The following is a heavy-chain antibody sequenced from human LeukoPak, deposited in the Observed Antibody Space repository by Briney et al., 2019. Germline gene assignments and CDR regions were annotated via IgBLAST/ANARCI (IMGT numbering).Heavy chain of an antibody. CDR1: GGSISSSASY. Sequence: SETLSLTCAVSGGSISSSASYWGWIRQPPGKGLEWIGRIFYSGSTYYNPSLKSRVTISVHTSNIQFSLRLSSVTAADTAMYYCARHGSTDYFDYWGQGTLVTVSS. CDR2: IFYSGST. V-gene: IGHV4-39*01. D-gene: IGHD2-2*03. J-gene: IGHJ4*02. CDR3: ARHGSTDYFDY.